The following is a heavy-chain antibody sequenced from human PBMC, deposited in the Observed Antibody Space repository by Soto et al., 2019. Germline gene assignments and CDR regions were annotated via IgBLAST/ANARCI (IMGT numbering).Heavy chain of an antibody. V-gene: IGHV4-39*01. Sequence: SEPLSITCTVSGGSISSSTYYWDWIRQPPGKGLEWIGAMYYTGNKNYNPSLESRVTMSVDTSKNQFSLKLSSVTPTDTAVYYCARRSSSSLGSLFDPWGRGILVTVAS. D-gene: IGHD6-6*01. CDR2: MYYTGNK. J-gene: IGHJ5*02. CDR3: ARRSSSSLGSLFDP. CDR1: GGSISSSTYY.